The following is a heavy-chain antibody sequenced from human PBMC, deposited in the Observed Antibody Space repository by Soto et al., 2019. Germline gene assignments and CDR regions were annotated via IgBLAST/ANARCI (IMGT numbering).Heavy chain of an antibody. CDR3: ARSPAYCTNGVCYNNWFDP. Sequence: ASVKVSCKAAGYTFTGYYMHWVRQAPGQGLEWVGWINPNSGSTNYAQKIQGRVSMTRDTSISTAYMELGRLRSDDTAVYYCARSPAYCTNGVCYNNWFDPWGQGTLVTVSS. D-gene: IGHD2-8*01. CDR2: INPNSGST. V-gene: IGHV1-2*02. CDR1: GYTFTGYY. J-gene: IGHJ5*02.